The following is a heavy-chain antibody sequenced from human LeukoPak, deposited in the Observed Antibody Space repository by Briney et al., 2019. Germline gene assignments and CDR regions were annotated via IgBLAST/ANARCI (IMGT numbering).Heavy chain of an antibody. V-gene: IGHV4-34*01. Sequence: SETLSLTCAVYGGSFSGYYWSWTRQPPGKGLEWIGEINHSGSTNYNPSLKSRVTISVDTSKNQFSLKLSSVTAADTAVYYCARDGATPLDYWGQGTLVTVSS. CDR2: INHSGST. D-gene: IGHD1-26*01. CDR1: GGSFSGYY. J-gene: IGHJ4*02. CDR3: ARDGATPLDY.